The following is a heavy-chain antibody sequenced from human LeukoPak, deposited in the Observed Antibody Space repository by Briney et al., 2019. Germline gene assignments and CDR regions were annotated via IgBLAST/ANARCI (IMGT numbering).Heavy chain of an antibody. CDR2: IKQDGSEK. Sequence: GGSLRLSCAASGFTFSSYWMSWVRQAPGKGLEWVANIKQDGSEKYYVDSVKGRFIISRGNATNSLYLQTNSLRAEDTAVYYCARVPDFWSGYCFDYWGQGTLVTVSS. CDR3: ARVPDFWSGYCFDY. CDR1: GFTFSSYW. J-gene: IGHJ4*02. V-gene: IGHV3-7*01. D-gene: IGHD3-3*01.